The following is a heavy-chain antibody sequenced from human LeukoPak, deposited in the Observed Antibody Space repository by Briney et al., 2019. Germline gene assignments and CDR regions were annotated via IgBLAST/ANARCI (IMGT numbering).Heavy chain of an antibody. V-gene: IGHV3-23*01. CDR1: GFTFNNYA. J-gene: IGHJ5*02. CDR2: IGGSGTTT. D-gene: IGHD3-22*01. Sequence: PGGSPRLSCAASGFTFNNYAMTWVRQSPGKGLEWVSTIGGSGTTTYYADSVRGRFTISRDNSKTTLYLQLNSLRAEDTAVYYCANDLRNYYDTSVLSWGQGTLVTVSS. CDR3: ANDLRNYYDTSVLS.